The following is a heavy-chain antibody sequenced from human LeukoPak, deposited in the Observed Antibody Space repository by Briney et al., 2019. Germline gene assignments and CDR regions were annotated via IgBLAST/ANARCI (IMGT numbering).Heavy chain of an antibody. CDR1: GGTFSSYA. CDR2: IIPILGIA. J-gene: IGHJ4*02. V-gene: IGHV1-69*04. CDR3: ARGIGELGDY. D-gene: IGHD3-10*01. Sequence: SVKVSCKASGGTFSSYAIGWVRQAPGQGLEWMGRIIPILGIANYAQKFQGRVTITADKSTSTAYMELSSLRSEDTAVYYCARGIGELGDYWGQGTLVTVSS.